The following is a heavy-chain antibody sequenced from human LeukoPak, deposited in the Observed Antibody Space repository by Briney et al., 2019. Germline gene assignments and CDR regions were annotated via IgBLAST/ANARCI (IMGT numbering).Heavy chain of an antibody. CDR2: IYHSGST. CDR1: GGSISNYF. CDR3: ARGVSQTDY. Sequence: PSETLSLTCTVSGGSISNYFWSWIRQPPGKGLEWIGYIYHSGSTNYNPSLKGRVTISGDTSKNQFSLKLRSVTAADTAVYYCARGVSQTDYWGQGALVTVSS. D-gene: IGHD2-8*01. V-gene: IGHV4-59*01. J-gene: IGHJ4*02.